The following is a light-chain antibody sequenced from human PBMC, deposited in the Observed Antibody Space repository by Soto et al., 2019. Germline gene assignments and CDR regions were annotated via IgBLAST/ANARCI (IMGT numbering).Light chain of an antibody. CDR3: QQLNSYPLT. CDR1: QGISRF. J-gene: IGKJ4*01. CDR2: AAS. V-gene: IGKV1-9*01. Sequence: IQLTQSPSSLSASVGDRVTITCRASQGISRFLAWYQQKAGKAPKLLIYAASSLQSGVPSRFSGSGSGTEFTLTITSLQPEDFATYHCQQLNSYPLTFGGGTKVDIK.